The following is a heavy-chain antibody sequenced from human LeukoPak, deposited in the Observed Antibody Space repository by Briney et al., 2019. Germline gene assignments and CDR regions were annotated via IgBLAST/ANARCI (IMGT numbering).Heavy chain of an antibody. D-gene: IGHD3-10*01. J-gene: IGHJ4*02. Sequence: GGSLRLSCAASGFTFSSYAMSWVRQAPGKGLEWVSLISWDGGSTYYADSVKGRFTISRDNSKNSLYLQMNSLRTEDTALYYCAKDLYGSGSYYGGLDYWGQGTLVTVSS. CDR2: ISWDGGST. CDR1: GFTFSSYA. V-gene: IGHV3-43*01. CDR3: AKDLYGSGSYYGGLDY.